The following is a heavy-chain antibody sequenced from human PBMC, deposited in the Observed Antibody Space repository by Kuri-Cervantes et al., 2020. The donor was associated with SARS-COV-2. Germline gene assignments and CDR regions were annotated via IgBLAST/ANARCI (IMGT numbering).Heavy chain of an antibody. J-gene: IGHJ5*02. Sequence: SQTLSLTCAVSGGSISSGGYSWSWIRQPPGKGLEWIGYIYHSGSTYYNPSLKSRVTTSVDRSKNQFSLKLSSVTAADTAVYYCARESIAVAGTGGFDPWGQGTLVTVSS. D-gene: IGHD6-19*01. CDR3: ARESIAVAGTGGFDP. V-gene: IGHV4-30-2*01. CDR2: IYHSGST. CDR1: GGSISSGGYS.